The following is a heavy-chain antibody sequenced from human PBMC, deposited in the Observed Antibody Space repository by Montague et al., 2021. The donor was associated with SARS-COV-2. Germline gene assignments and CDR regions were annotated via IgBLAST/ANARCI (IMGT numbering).Heavy chain of an antibody. V-gene: IGHV3-21*01. D-gene: IGHD3-16*02. CDR1: EFTFSSYS. J-gene: IGHJ4*02. CDR3: ARDLNDYVWGSYRYFDY. Sequence: SLRLSCAASEFTFSSYSMNWVRQAPGKGLEWVSSISSSSSYIYYADSVKGRFTISRDNAKNSLYLQMNSLRAEDTAEYYCARDLNDYVWGSYRYFDYWGQGTLVTVSS. CDR2: ISSSSSYI.